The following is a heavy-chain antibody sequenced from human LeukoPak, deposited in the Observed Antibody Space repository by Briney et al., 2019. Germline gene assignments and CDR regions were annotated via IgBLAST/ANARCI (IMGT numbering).Heavy chain of an antibody. CDR2: INHSGST. CDR3: ARALNYDYVWGSYRSNINFDY. CDR1: GGSFSGYY. Sequence: SSETLSLTCAVYGGSFSGYYWSWIRQPPGKGLEWIGEINHSGSTNYNPSLKSRVTISVDTSKNQFSLELSSVTAADTAVYYCARALNYDYVWGSYRSNINFDYWGQGTLVTVSS. V-gene: IGHV4-34*01. J-gene: IGHJ4*02. D-gene: IGHD3-16*02.